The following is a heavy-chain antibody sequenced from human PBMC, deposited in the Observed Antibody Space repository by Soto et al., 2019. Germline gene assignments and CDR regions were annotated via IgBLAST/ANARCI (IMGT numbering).Heavy chain of an antibody. Sequence: EVQVLDSGGGLVQPGGSQRLSCEASGFTFSNYAMSWVRQASGKGLVWVSTISATGSTLYADSVKDRFTISRDNSKNTVYLQMIFLRAEDTAVYYCAKVSNKWAVAQRGYFDYWGQGTLVTVSS. D-gene: IGHD6-19*01. CDR3: AKVSNKWAVAQRGYFDY. V-gene: IGHV3-23*01. CDR1: GFTFSNYA. CDR2: ISATGST. J-gene: IGHJ4*02.